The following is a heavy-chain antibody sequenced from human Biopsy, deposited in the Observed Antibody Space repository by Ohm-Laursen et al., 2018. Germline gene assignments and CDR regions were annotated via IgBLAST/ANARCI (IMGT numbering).Heavy chain of an antibody. CDR1: GYTFTDYY. V-gene: IGHV1-2*02. Sequence: SVKVSCKASGYTFTDYYVHWVRQAPGHGLEWMGWIDTINGGARYAQKFQGRVTMTRDTSISTAYMELSRLTSGDTAVYYCAADADGYYTEFDYWGPGTLVTVSS. J-gene: IGHJ4*02. CDR3: AADADGYYTEFDY. D-gene: IGHD3-3*01. CDR2: IDTINGGA.